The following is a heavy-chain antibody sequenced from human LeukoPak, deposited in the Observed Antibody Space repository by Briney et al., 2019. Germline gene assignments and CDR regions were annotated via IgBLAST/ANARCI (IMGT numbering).Heavy chain of an antibody. D-gene: IGHD2-2*01. J-gene: IGHJ6*02. CDR3: AKSVRYCTYTTCSSYYYYGMDV. CDR2: ISGSGDST. Sequence: GGSLRLSCAASGFTFSIYAMSWVRQAPGKGLEWVSGISGSGDSTYYADSVKGRFTISRDNSKNTLYVQMNSLRAEDTAVYFCAKSVRYCTYTTCSSYYYYGMDVWGQGTTVTVSS. V-gene: IGHV3-23*01. CDR1: GFTFSIYA.